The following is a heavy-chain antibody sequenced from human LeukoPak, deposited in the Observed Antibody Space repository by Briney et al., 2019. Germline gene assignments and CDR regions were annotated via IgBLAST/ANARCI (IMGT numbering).Heavy chain of an antibody. D-gene: IGHD3-10*01. J-gene: IGHJ4*02. Sequence: PSETLSLTCTVSGGSLSRSPYYWGWIRQPPGKGLEWIGSIFYSGSTSYNPSLKSRVTISVDTSKNQFSLKLSSVTAADTAVYYCARRSSGSYYRGNFDYWGQGTLVTVSS. V-gene: IGHV4-39*01. CDR1: GGSLSRSPYY. CDR2: IFYSGST. CDR3: ARRSSGSYYRGNFDY.